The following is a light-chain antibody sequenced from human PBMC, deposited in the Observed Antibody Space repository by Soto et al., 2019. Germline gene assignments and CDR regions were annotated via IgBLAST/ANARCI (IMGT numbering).Light chain of an antibody. J-gene: IGKJ5*01. V-gene: IGKV1-39*01. CDR3: QQSYSTPPIT. CDR1: QSISHY. Sequence: DIQMTQAPSSLSASVVNRVTITCXASQSISHYLNWYQKKPGKAPNLLIYSASSMQSGVPSRFSGSGSGTDFTITISYLQPEDFATYYCQQSYSTPPITFGQGTRLEIK. CDR2: SAS.